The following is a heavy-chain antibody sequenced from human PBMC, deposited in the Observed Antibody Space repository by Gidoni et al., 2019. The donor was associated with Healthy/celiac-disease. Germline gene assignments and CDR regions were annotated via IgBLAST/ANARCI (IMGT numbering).Heavy chain of an antibody. D-gene: IGHD3-3*01. Sequence: QVQLVQSAAEVNKPGASVKVSCNAFGYIFTGYYMHWVRQAPGQGLEWMGWINPNSGGTNYAQKFQGRVTMTRDTSISTAYMELSRLRSDDTAVYYCARAVTISHDAFDIWGQGTMVTVSS. CDR2: INPNSGGT. CDR3: ARAVTISHDAFDI. V-gene: IGHV1-2*02. CDR1: GYIFTGYY. J-gene: IGHJ3*02.